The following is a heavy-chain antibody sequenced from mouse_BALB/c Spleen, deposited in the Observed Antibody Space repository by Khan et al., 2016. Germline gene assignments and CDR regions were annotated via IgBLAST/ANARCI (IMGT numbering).Heavy chain of an antibody. Sequence: VQLQQSGAELVRSGASVKLSCTASGFNIKDYYMHWVKQRPEQGLEWIGWIDPENGDTEYAPKFQGKATMTADTSSNTAYLQLSSLTSEDTAVYYGDTCDCNAMDYWGQGTSVTVSS. CDR3: DTCDCNAMDY. CDR1: GFNIKDYY. V-gene: IGHV14-4*02. J-gene: IGHJ4*01. CDR2: IDPENGDT.